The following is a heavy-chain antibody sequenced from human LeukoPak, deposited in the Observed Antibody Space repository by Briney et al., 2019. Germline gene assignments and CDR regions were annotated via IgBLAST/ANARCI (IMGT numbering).Heavy chain of an antibody. CDR3: ASPPYSPWFDP. V-gene: IGHV3-30-3*01. CDR1: GFTFSSYA. D-gene: IGHD2-21*01. CDR2: ISYDGSNK. Sequence: GGSLRLSCAASGFTFSSYAMHWVRQAPGKGLEWVAVISYDGSNKYYADSVKGRFTISRDNSKNTLYLQMNSLRAEDTAVYYCASPPYSPWFDPWGQGTLVTVSS. J-gene: IGHJ5*02.